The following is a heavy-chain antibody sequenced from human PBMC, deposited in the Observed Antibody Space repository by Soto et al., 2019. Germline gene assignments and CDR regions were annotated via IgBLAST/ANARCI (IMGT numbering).Heavy chain of an antibody. V-gene: IGHV4-34*01. CDR3: ARGPY. Sequence: SGSTNYNPSLKSRVTISVDTSKNQFSLKLSSVTAADTAVYYCARGPYWGQGTLVTVSS. J-gene: IGHJ4*02. CDR2: SGST.